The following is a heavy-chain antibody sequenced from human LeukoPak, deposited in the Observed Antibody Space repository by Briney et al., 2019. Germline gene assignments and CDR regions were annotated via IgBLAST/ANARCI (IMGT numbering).Heavy chain of an antibody. D-gene: IGHD3-22*01. CDR1: GYIFTGYY. CDR3: ARDIHDSRSVDP. J-gene: IGHJ5*02. V-gene: IGHV1-2*02. Sequence: ASVKVSCKASGYIFTGYYIHWVRQAPGQGLEWMGWINPNSGGTNYAQKFQGRVTMTRDTSISTVYMELSSLRSEDTAVYYCARDIHDSRSVDPWGQGTLVTVSS. CDR2: INPNSGGT.